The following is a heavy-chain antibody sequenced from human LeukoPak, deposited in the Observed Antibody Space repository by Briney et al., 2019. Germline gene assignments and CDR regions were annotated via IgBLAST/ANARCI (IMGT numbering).Heavy chain of an antibody. D-gene: IGHD1-26*01. J-gene: IGHJ6*03. CDR2: IYSDNT. Sequence: PGGSLRLSCAASGFTFSSYTMNWVRQAPGKGLEWVSFIYSDNTHYSDSVKGRFTISRDNSKNTLYLQMNSLRAEDTAVYYCARVGNSLSGSFHYYYYYMDVWGKGTTVTVSS. CDR1: GFTFSSYT. V-gene: IGHV3-53*01. CDR3: ARVGNSLSGSFHYYYYYMDV.